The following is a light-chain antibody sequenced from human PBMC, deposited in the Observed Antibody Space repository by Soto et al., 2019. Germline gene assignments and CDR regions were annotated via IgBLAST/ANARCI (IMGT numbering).Light chain of an antibody. J-gene: IGKJ1*01. CDR1: QSVSTSF. CDR2: GAF. V-gene: IGKV3-20*01. Sequence: EVVLTQSRCTLSLSPGERATLSCRAIQSVSTSFLAWYQQKPGQAPRLLIYGAFSRATGIPDRFSGSGSGTDFTLTISRLEPEDFAVYYCHQYDSWTFGQGTKVDIK. CDR3: HQYDSWT.